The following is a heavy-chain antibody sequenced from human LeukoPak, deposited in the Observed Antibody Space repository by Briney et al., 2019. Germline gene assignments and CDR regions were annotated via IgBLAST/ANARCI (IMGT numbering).Heavy chain of an antibody. CDR2: ISHTEGT. CDR1: GVSINDYY. J-gene: IGHJ4*02. V-gene: IGHV4-34*01. CDR3: ARIRCGHSGSVCYNH. D-gene: IGHD3-9*01. Sequence: PSGTLSLTCGVFGVSINDYYWSWIRQSPGKGLEWIGEISHTEGTRSNPSLESRVTMSVGTSENQLSLKLIFVTAADTAVYYCARIRCGHSGSVCYNHWGLGTLVTVSS.